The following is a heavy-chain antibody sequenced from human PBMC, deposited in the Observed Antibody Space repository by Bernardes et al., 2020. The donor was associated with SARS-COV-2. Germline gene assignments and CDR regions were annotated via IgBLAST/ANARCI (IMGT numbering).Heavy chain of an antibody. J-gene: IGHJ4*02. CDR2: IYTSGST. CDR1: GGSISSYY. V-gene: IGHV4-4*07. Sequence: MSLTFTFSGGSISSYYWSWIRQPAGKGLEWIGRIYTSGSTNYNPSLKSRVTMSVDTSKNQFSLKLSSVTAADTAVYYCARDSGGDSSGWYGFDYWGQGTLVTVSS. D-gene: IGHD6-19*01. CDR3: ARDSGGDSSGWYGFDY.